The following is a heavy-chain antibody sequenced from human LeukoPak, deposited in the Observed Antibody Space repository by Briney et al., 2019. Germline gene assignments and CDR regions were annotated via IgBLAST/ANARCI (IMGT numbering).Heavy chain of an antibody. CDR3: VRDGGVSGYDLLDY. CDR1: GFTFGNYW. V-gene: IGHV3-7*01. CDR2: INQDGSKE. J-gene: IGHJ4*02. D-gene: IGHD5-12*01. Sequence: GGSLRLSCAASGFTFGNYWMTWVRQAPGKGLEWVAHINQDGSKEYYMDPVKARFTISRDNAKNSLSLQMNSLRAEDTAVYYCVRDGGVSGYDLLDYWGQGTLVTVSS.